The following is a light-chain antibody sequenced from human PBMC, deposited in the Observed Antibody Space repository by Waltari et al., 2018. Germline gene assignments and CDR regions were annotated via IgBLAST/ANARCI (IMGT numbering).Light chain of an antibody. CDR2: GDS. CDR3: QVWDNSRKFV. CDR1: NLGSKS. V-gene: IGLV3-21*02. Sequence: SYELTQSRPVSVSPGQTARITCGGDNLGSKSVKWYQQKPPQAPVLVIHGDSKRPSGIPERFSGSNAGNTATLTISGVEAGDEADYYCQVWDNSRKFVFGSGTKLSVL. J-gene: IGLJ6*01.